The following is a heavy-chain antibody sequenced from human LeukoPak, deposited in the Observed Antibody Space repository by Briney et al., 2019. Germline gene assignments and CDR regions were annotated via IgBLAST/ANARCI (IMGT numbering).Heavy chain of an antibody. CDR3: ARVGEWTTVDY. CDR2: IYYSGST. J-gene: IGHJ4*02. V-gene: IGHV4-30-4*08. Sequence: SQTLSLTCTVSGGSISSGDYYWSWIRQPPGKGLEWTGYIYYSGSTYYNPSLKSRVTISVDTSKNQFSLNLSSVTAADTAVYYCARVGEWTTVDYWGQGTLVTVSS. D-gene: IGHD4-17*01. CDR1: GGSISSGDYY.